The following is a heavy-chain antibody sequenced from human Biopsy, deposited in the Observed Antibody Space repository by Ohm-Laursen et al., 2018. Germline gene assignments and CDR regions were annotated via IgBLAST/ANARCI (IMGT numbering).Heavy chain of an antibody. D-gene: IGHD1-7*01. CDR1: GFTFNIYA. CDR3: ARDYTWNYVGIGY. CDR2: ISGTTTKT. Sequence: LTLTCAASGFTFNIYAMNWVRQAPGKGLEWVSTISGTTTKTYYADSVKGRFTISRDNSKNTVSLQMDSLRAEDTALYYCARDYTWNYVGIGYWGHGTLVTVSS. V-gene: IGHV3-23*01. J-gene: IGHJ4*01.